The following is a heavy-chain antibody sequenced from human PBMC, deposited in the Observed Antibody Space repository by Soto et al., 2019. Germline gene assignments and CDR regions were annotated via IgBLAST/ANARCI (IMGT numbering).Heavy chain of an antibody. CDR3: ARTTPHAPLYYFDY. Sequence: SETLSLTCAVSGGSISSSNWWSWVRQPPGKGLEWIGEIYHSGSTNYNPSLKSRVTISVDTSKNQFSLKLSSVTAADTAVYYCARTTPHAPLYYFDYWGQGTLVTVSS. V-gene: IGHV4-4*02. J-gene: IGHJ4*02. D-gene: IGHD1-1*01. CDR1: GGSISSSNW. CDR2: IYHSGST.